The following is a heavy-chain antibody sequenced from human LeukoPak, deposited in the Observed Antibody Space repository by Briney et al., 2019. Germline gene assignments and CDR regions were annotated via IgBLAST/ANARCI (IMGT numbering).Heavy chain of an antibody. J-gene: IGHJ4*02. Sequence: GGSLRLSCGASGFTFSSYSLNWVRQAPGKGLEWVSSISSRSSYIYYADSVKGRFTISRDNAKDSLYLQMNSLRAEDTAMYYCARSGDYDGGYFDYWGQGTLVTVSS. V-gene: IGHV3-21*01. CDR2: ISSRSSYI. D-gene: IGHD4-17*01. CDR3: ARSGDYDGGYFDY. CDR1: GFTFSSYS.